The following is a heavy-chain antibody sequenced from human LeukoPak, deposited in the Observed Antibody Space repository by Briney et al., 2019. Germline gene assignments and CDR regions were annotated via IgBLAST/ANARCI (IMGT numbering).Heavy chain of an antibody. J-gene: IGHJ4*02. V-gene: IGHV1-46*01. CDR2: INPSGGHT. D-gene: IGHD6-19*01. CDR3: ATRATGWTVFDH. CDR1: GYSFGSYY. Sequence: ASVKVSCKASGYSFGSYYIHWVRQAPGQGLEWVELINPSGGHTNYAQKFQGRVTLTRDTSTSTVYMDLNSLRSEDTAVYYCATRATGWTVFDHWGQGTLVTVSS.